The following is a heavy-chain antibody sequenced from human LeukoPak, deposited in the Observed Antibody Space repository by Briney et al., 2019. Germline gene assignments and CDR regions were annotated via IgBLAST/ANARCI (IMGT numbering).Heavy chain of an antibody. V-gene: IGHV1-46*01. CDR1: GGTFSRYA. CDR3: ARVWDQVDTAMVIGY. CDR2: INPSGGST. J-gene: IGHJ4*02. D-gene: IGHD5-18*01. Sequence: GASVNVSCKASGGTFSRYAISWVRQAPGQGLEWMGIINPSGGSTSYAQKFQGRVTMTRDTSTSTVYMELSSLRSEDTAVYYCARVWDQVDTAMVIGYWGQGTLVTVSS.